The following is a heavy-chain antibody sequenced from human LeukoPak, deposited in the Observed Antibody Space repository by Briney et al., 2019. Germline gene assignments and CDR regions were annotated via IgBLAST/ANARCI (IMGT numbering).Heavy chain of an antibody. V-gene: IGHV3-7*01. D-gene: IGHD3-10*01. CDR2: IKPDGSDS. J-gene: IGHJ4*02. CDR3: AREMYGPGLYYFDY. Sequence: GGSLRLSCAISGFTFSGYWMTWVRQAPGKGLECVAIIKPDGSDSYYGDSVKGRFTISRDNTKDSLYLQMKSLRAEDTAVYYCAREMYGPGLYYFDYWGQGARVTASS. CDR1: GFTFSGYW.